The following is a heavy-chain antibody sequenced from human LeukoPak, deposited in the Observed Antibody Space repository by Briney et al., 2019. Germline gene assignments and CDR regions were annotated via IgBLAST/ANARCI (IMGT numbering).Heavy chain of an antibody. D-gene: IGHD3-3*01. CDR2: IYYSGST. J-gene: IGHJ4*02. CDR1: GGSISSYY. CDR3: VSIRNFWSGRGYFDY. V-gene: IGHV4-59*01. Sequence: SETLSLTCTVSGGSISSYYWSWIRQPPGKGLEWIGYIYYSGSTNYNPSLKSRVTISVDTSKNQFSLKLSSVTAADTAVYYCVSIRNFWSGRGYFDYWGQGTLVTVSS.